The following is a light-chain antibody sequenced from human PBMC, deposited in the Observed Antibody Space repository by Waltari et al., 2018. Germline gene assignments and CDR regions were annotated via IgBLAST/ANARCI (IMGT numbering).Light chain of an antibody. CDR1: QSITDY. V-gene: IGKV1-39*01. CDR3: QQSHSSTLT. J-gene: IGKJ4*01. Sequence: DIQMTQSPSSLSASVGDRVTITCRASQSITDYLNWYQQMPGKAPKLLIYAASNLQSGVPSRFSGSGAGTDFTLTSSNLRPEDSATYYCQQSHSSTLTFGGGTKVEIK. CDR2: AAS.